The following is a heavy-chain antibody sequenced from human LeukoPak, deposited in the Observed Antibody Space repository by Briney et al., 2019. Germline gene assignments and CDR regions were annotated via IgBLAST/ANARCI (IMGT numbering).Heavy chain of an antibody. CDR1: GGSISSYY. Sequence: SETLSLTCTVSGGSISSYYWSWIRQPPGKGLEWIGYIYYSGSTNYNPSLKSRVTISVDTSKNQFSLKLSSVTAADTAVYYCARLGLPPISYYYYYMDVWGKGTTVTVSS. V-gene: IGHV4-59*01. D-gene: IGHD2-15*01. J-gene: IGHJ6*03. CDR2: IYYSGST. CDR3: ARLGLPPISYYYYYMDV.